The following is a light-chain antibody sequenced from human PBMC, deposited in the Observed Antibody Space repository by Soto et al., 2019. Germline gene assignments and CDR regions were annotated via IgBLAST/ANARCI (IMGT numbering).Light chain of an antibody. Sequence: QSVLTQPPSVSGAPGQRVTISCTGSSSNIGAGYEVHWYQQLPGTAPKLLIYGNNNRPSGVPDRFSGSKSGTSASLAITGLQAEDEDDDYCQSYDSSLSALYVFGTGTKLTVL. J-gene: IGLJ1*01. CDR1: SSNIGAGYE. CDR3: QSYDSSLSALYV. V-gene: IGLV1-40*01. CDR2: GNN.